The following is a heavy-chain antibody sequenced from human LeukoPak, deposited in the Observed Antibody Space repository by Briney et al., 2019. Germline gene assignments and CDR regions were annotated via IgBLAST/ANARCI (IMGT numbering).Heavy chain of an antibody. V-gene: IGHV1-18*01. CDR1: GYTFTSYG. CDR3: ARSPKGVVVPAAMAYFQH. Sequence: ASVKVSCKASGYTFTSYGISWVRQAPGQGLEWMGWIIAYIGNTNYAQKLQGRVTMTTDTSTSTAYMELRSLRSDHTAVYYCARSPKGVVVPAAMAYFQHWGQGTLVTVSS. D-gene: IGHD2-2*01. CDR2: IIAYIGNT. J-gene: IGHJ1*01.